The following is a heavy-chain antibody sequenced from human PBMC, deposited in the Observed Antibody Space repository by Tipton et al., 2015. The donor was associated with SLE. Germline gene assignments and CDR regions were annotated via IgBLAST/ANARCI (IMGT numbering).Heavy chain of an antibody. J-gene: IGHJ4*02. D-gene: IGHD6-13*01. Sequence: LSCTVSGGSIGSSSYYWGWIRQPPGKGLEWIGSIYYSGSTYYNPSLKSRVTISVDTSKNQFSLKLSSVTAADTAVYYCARPGYSSSWYGPYFDYWGQGTLVTVSS. CDR1: GGSIGSSSYY. CDR3: ARPGYSSSWYGPYFDY. V-gene: IGHV4-39*01. CDR2: IYYSGST.